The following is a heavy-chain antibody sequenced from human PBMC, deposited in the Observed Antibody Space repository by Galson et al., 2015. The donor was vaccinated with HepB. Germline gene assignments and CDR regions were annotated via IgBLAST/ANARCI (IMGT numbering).Heavy chain of an antibody. V-gene: IGHV1-2*02. J-gene: IGHJ4*02. CDR1: GYTFTGYY. CDR2: INPNSGGT. CDR3: ARVVWVVRGFDY. D-gene: IGHD2-2*01. Sequence: SVKVSCKASGYTFTGYYMHWVRQAPGQGLEWMGWINPNSGGTNYAQKFQGRVTMARDTSISTAYMELSRLRSDDTAVYYCARVVWVVRGFDYWGQGTLVTVSS.